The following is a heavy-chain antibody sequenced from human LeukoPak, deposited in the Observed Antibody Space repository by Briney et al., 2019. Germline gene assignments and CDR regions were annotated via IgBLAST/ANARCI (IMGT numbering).Heavy chain of an antibody. CDR1: GFPFSKYG. J-gene: IGHJ5*02. CDR3: ARWSCDH. CDR2: IWYDGSEK. Sequence: PGGSLRLSCAASGFPFSKYGMHGVRQAPGKGLEWVAVIWYDGSEKYYADSVKGRFTISRDNSKNTLFLQMSSLTAEDTAVYYCARWSCDHWGQGTLVTVSS. V-gene: IGHV3-33*01.